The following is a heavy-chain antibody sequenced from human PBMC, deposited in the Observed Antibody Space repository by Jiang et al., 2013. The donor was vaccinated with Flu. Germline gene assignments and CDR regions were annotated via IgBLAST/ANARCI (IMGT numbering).Heavy chain of an antibody. J-gene: IGHJ3*02. CDR2: TYYRSKWYN. CDR3: ARVWGIVGTRDAFDI. V-gene: IGHV6-1*01. CDR1: SVSSNSAA. Sequence: SVSSNSAAWNWIRQSPSRGLEWLGRTYYRSKWYNDYAVSVKSRITINPDTSKNQFSLQLNSVTPEDTAVYYCARVWGIVGTRDAFDIWGQGTMVTVSS. D-gene: IGHD1-26*01.